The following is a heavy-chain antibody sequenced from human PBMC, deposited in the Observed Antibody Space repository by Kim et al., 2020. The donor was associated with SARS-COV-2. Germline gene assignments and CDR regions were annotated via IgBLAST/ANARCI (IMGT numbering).Heavy chain of an antibody. Sequence: SETLSLTCAVYGGSFSGYYWSWIRQPPGKGLEWIGEINHSGSTNYNPSLKSRVTISVDTSKNQFSLKLSSVTAADTAVYYCARAVITMIVVPRGLDYYYYGMDVWGQGTTVTVSS. D-gene: IGHD3-22*01. CDR2: INHSGST. CDR3: ARAVITMIVVPRGLDYYYYGMDV. J-gene: IGHJ6*02. V-gene: IGHV4-34*01. CDR1: GGSFSGYY.